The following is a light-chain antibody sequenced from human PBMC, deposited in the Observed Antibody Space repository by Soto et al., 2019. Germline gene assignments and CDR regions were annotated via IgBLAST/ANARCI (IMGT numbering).Light chain of an antibody. J-gene: IGKJ5*01. CDR2: GAS. CDR3: QQYHNWPPIT. V-gene: IGKV3D-15*01. CDR1: QSVSSSY. Sequence: EIVMTQSPATLSVSPGERATLSCRASQSVSSSYLAWYQQKPGQAPRLLIYGASSRATGIPDRFSGSGSGTDFTLTISSLQSEDFAVYYCQQYHNWPPITFGQGTRLEIK.